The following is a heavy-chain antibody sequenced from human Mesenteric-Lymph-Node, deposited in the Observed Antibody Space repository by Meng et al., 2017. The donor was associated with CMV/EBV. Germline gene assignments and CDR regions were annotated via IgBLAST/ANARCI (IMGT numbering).Heavy chain of an antibody. Sequence: ETLSLTCTVSGASTSNYYWTWIRQPPGKGLEWIGYIYYSGSTNYNPSLKSRVTISVDTSKNQFSLKLSSVTAADTAVYYCARGVRDIVVVPAAIPILPYYYYGMDVWGQGTTVTVSS. D-gene: IGHD2-2*01. V-gene: IGHV4-59*01. CDR3: ARGVRDIVVVPAAIPILPYYYYGMDV. CDR2: IYYSGST. J-gene: IGHJ6*02. CDR1: GASTSNYY.